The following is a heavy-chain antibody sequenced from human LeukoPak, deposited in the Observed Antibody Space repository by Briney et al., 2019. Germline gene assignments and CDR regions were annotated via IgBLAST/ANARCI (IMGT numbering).Heavy chain of an antibody. CDR3: AQGKDGLWFGDN. CDR2: ISYDGSNK. V-gene: IGHV3-30*18. Sequence: GGSLRLSCAASGLTFSSYGMHWVRQAPGKGLEWMAVISYDGSNKYYAESEKGRLTISRDNSKNTLYLQMNSLRAEDTAMYYCAQGKDGLWFGDNWGQGTLVTVSS. J-gene: IGHJ4*02. D-gene: IGHD3-10*01. CDR1: GLTFSSYG.